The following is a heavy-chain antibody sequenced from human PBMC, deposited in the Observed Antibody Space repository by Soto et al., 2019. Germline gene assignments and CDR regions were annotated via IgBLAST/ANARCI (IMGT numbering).Heavy chain of an antibody. Sequence: ASVKVSCKASGGTFSSYAISWVRQAPGQGLEWMGGIIPIFGTANYAQKFQGRVTITADESTSTAYMELSSLRSEDTAVYYCARGLTENYYYYYGMDVWGQGTTVTASS. CDR2: IIPIFGTA. J-gene: IGHJ6*02. V-gene: IGHV1-69*13. CDR1: GGTFSSYA. CDR3: ARGLTENYYYYYGMDV. D-gene: IGHD7-27*01.